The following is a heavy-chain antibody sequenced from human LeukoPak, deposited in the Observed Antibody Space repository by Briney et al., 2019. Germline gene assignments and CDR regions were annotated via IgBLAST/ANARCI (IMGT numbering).Heavy chain of an antibody. V-gene: IGHV1-8*01. Sequence: ASVKVSCKASGYTFTSYDINWVRQATGQGLEWMGWMNPNSGNTGYAQKFQGRVTMTRNTSVSTAYMELSSLRSEDTAVYYCASGGSSGWYYYYSGMAVWGQRTTVTVSS. CDR3: ASGGSSGWYYYYSGMAV. D-gene: IGHD6-19*01. CDR2: MNPNSGNT. CDR1: GYTFTSYD. J-gene: IGHJ6*02.